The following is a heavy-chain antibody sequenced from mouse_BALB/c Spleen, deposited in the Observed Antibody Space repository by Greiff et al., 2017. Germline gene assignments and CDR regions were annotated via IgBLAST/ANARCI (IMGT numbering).Heavy chain of an antibody. D-gene: IGHD2-4*01. CDR2: ISYSGST. Sequence: EVMLVESGPSLVKPSQTLSLTCSVTGDSITSGYWNWIRKFPGNKLEYMGYISYSGSTYYNPSLKSRISITRDTSKNQYYLQLNSVTTEDTATYYCARYGYDYDGAWFAYWGQGTLVTVSA. CDR3: ARYGYDYDGAWFAY. CDR1: GDSITSGY. V-gene: IGHV3-8*02. J-gene: IGHJ3*01.